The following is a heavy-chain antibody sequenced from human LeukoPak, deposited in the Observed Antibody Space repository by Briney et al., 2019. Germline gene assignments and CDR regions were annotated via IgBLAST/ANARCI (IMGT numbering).Heavy chain of an antibody. CDR1: GDSMTDYF. J-gene: IGHJ3*02. CDR2: VFYTGST. CDR3: ARDGGPLYHTGTGYYRAFDI. D-gene: IGHD3-9*01. V-gene: IGHV4-59*01. Sequence: SETLSLTCTVSGDSMTDYFWSWIRQPPGKGLEYIGDVFYTGSTKYNPSLKSRVSISVDTSRKQFSLNLRSVTAADTAVYYCARDGGPLYHTGTGYYRAFDIWGPGTMVAVSP.